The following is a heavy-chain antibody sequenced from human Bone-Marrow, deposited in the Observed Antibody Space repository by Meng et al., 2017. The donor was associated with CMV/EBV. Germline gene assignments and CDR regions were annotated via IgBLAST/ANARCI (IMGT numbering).Heavy chain of an antibody. J-gene: IGHJ4*02. CDR2: IYTSGST. V-gene: IGHV4-4*07. D-gene: IGHD1-26*01. CDR3: ARGFLGGSPDY. CDR1: GGSIRSSY. Sequence: SETLSLTCTVSGGSIRSSYWSWIRQPAGKGLERIGRIYTSGSTNYNPSLKSRVTMSVDTSKNQFSLKLSSVTAADTAVYYCARGFLGGSPDYWGQGTLVTFSS.